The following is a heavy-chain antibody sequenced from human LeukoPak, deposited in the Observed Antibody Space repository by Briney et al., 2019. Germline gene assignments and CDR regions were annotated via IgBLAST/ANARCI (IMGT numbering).Heavy chain of an antibody. J-gene: IGHJ4*02. Sequence: GGSLRLSCAASGFTVSNNYMSWVRQAPGKGLEWVSVIYSGDNTYYVESVKGRFAISRDNSKNTLFLQMNRLRAEDTAVYYCARRMVLDASFDYWGQGTLVTVSS. CDR3: ARRMVLDASFDY. CDR2: IYSGDNT. CDR1: GFTVSNNY. D-gene: IGHD2-15*01. V-gene: IGHV3-66*02.